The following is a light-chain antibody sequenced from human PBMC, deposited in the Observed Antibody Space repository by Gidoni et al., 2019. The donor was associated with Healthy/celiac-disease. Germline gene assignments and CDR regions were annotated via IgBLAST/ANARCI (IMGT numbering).Light chain of an antibody. J-gene: IGKJ1*01. CDR1: QSVSSY. CDR3: QQRSNWPPWT. V-gene: IGKV3-11*01. Sequence: EIVLTQSPATLSLSPGERATLSCRASQSVSSYLAWYQQKPGQAPRLLIYDASNRATGIPARFSGSGSGTFFTLTISSLEPEDFAVYYCQQRSNWPPWTFXQXTKVEIK. CDR2: DAS.